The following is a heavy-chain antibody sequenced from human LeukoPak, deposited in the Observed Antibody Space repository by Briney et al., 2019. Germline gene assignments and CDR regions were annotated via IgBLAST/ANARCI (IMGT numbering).Heavy chain of an antibody. D-gene: IGHD3-22*01. V-gene: IGHV4-39*07. CDR3: ARDENGDDSSGYYHDY. J-gene: IGHJ4*02. CDR2: IYYSGST. CDR1: GGSISSSSYY. Sequence: SETLSLTCTVSGGSISSSSYYWGWIRQPPGKGLEWIGSIYYSGSTYYNPSLKSRVTISVDTSKNQFSLKLSSVTAADTAVYYCARDENGDDSSGYYHDYWGQGTLVTVSS.